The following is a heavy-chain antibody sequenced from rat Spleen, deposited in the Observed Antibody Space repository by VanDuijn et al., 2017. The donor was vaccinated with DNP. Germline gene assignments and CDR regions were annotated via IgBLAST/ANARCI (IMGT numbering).Heavy chain of an antibody. CDR2: ISYSGST. Sequence: EVQLQESGPGLVKPSQPLSLTCSVTGYSITSNYWGWIRKFPGNKMEWIGYISYSGSTSYNPSLKSRISITRDKSKNQFFLQVNSETTEDTATYYCARWPGYNPPYAMDAWGQGTSVTVSS. V-gene: IGHV3-1*01. CDR3: ARWPGYNPPYAMDA. CDR1: GYSITSNY. D-gene: IGHD1-4*01. J-gene: IGHJ4*01.